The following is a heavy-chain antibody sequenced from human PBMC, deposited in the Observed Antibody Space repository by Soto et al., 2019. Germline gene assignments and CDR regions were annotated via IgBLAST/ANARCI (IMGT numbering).Heavy chain of an antibody. D-gene: IGHD5-18*01. J-gene: IGHJ6*02. Sequence: QVQLVESGGGVVQPGRSLRLSCAASGFTFSSYGMHWVRQAPGKGLEWVAIISYDGSNKDYADSVRGRFTISRDNSKNSLYLQMNSLRVEDTAVSYCAKVRRIRLWSSPRLPSYCGIDVWGQGTTVTVSS. V-gene: IGHV3-30*18. CDR2: ISYDGSNK. CDR3: AKVRRIRLWSSPRLPSYCGIDV. CDR1: GFTFSSYG.